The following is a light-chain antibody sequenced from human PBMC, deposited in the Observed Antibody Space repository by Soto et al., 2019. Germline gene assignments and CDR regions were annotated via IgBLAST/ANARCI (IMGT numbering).Light chain of an antibody. CDR3: QHRGRWHRT. Sequence: EIVLTQSPATLSLSPGERATLSCRASQSVSSYLAWYQQKPGQAPRLLIYGASNRATGIPARFSGSGSGTDFTLTISSLEPEDFAVYYCQHRGRWHRTFGKGTKLASK. J-gene: IGKJ2*01. V-gene: IGKV3-11*01. CDR1: QSVSSY. CDR2: GAS.